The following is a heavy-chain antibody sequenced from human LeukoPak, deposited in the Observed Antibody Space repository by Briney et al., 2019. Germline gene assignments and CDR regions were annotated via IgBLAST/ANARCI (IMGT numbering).Heavy chain of an antibody. CDR1: GYTFTSYD. CDR2: MNPNSGNT. V-gene: IGHV1-8*01. Sequence: ASVKVSCKASGYTFTSYDINWVRQATGQGLEWMGWMNPNSGNTGYAQKFQGRVTMTRNTSISTAYTELSSLRSEDTAVYYCAREAIRTYSGSYYYYYGMDVWGQGTTVTVSS. J-gene: IGHJ6*02. CDR3: AREAIRTYSGSYYYYYGMDV. D-gene: IGHD1-26*01.